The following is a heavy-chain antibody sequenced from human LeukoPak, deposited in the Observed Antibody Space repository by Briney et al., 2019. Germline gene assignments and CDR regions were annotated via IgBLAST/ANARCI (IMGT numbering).Heavy chain of an antibody. V-gene: IGHV3-48*01. CDR1: GFTVSSYS. CDR3: GSTGDYYGSGSYYKDYYYGMDV. D-gene: IGHD3-10*01. Sequence: GGSLRLFCAASGFTVSSYSMNWVRQAPGKGLEWVSYISSSSSAIYYADSVKGRFTISRDNAKNSLYLQMNSLRAEDTAVYYCGSTGDYYGSGSYYKDYYYGMDVWGQGTTVTVSS. J-gene: IGHJ6*02. CDR2: ISSSSSAI.